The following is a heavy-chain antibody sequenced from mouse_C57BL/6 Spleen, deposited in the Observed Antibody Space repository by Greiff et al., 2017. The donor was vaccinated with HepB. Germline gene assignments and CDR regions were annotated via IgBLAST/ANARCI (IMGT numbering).Heavy chain of an antibody. V-gene: IGHV1-15*01. CDR2: IDPETGGT. Sequence: QVQLQQSGAELVRPGASVTLSCKASGYTFTDYEMHWVKQTPVHGLEWIGAIDPETGGTAYNQKFKGKAILTADKSSSTAYMELRSLTSEDAAVYYCTRRDYYGSRIWYFDVWGTGTTVTVSS. D-gene: IGHD1-1*01. CDR1: GYTFTDYE. J-gene: IGHJ1*03. CDR3: TRRDYYGSRIWYFDV.